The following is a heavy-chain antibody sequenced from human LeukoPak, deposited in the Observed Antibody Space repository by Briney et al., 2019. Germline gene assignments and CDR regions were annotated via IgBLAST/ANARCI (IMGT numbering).Heavy chain of an antibody. CDR1: GFIVSSRY. V-gene: IGHV3-53*01. D-gene: IGHD4-17*01. CDR2: IYSGVGT. Sequence: PGGSLRLSCAASGFIVSSRYMSWVRQAPGKGLEWVSAIYSGVGTNYADSVKGRFTISRDNSRNTLYLQMNSLRAEDTAVYYCARDYYGDYGLDYWGQGTLVTVSS. J-gene: IGHJ4*02. CDR3: ARDYYGDYGLDY.